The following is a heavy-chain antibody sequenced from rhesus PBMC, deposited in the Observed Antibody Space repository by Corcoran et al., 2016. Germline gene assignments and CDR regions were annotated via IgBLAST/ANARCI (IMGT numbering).Heavy chain of an antibody. J-gene: IGHJ3*01. Sequence: QVQLVQSGAEVKKPGASVKLSCKASGYTFASHYINWGRQAPGQVLEWMGWINPSNGNTGYAQKFQGRVTMTRDTSTSTAYMELSSLRSEDTAVYYCTRNGREWDAFDFWGQGLRVTVSS. V-gene: IGHV1S9*01. CDR3: TRNGREWDAFDF. CDR1: GYTFASHY. D-gene: IGHD4-29*01. CDR2: INPSNGNT.